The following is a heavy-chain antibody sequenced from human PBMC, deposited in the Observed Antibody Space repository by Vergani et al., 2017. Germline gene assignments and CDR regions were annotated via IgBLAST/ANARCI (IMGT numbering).Heavy chain of an antibody. D-gene: IGHD2-2*01. CDR1: GYTFTSYG. J-gene: IGHJ6*02. CDR2: ISAYNGNT. CDR3: ARVHCSSTSCYPNYYYYGMDV. V-gene: IGHV1-18*01. Sequence: QVQLVQSGAEVKKPGASVKVSCKASGYTFTSYGISWVRQAPGQGLEWMGWISAYNGNTNYAQKLQGRVTMTTDTSTSTAYMELRSLRSDATAVYYCARVHCSSTSCYPNYYYYGMDVWGQGTTVTVSS.